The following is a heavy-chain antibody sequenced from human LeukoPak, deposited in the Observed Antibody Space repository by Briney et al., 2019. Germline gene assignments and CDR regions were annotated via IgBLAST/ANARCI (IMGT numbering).Heavy chain of an antibody. CDR1: GGTFSSYA. CDR2: IIPIFGTA. D-gene: IGHD6-19*01. Sequence: ASVKVSCKASGGTFSSYAISWVRQAPGQGLEWMGGIIPIFGTANYAQKFQGRVTITADESTSTAYMELSSLRSEDTAVYYCARADVAGTPLDYWGQGTLVTVSS. V-gene: IGHV1-69*13. CDR3: ARADVAGTPLDY. J-gene: IGHJ4*02.